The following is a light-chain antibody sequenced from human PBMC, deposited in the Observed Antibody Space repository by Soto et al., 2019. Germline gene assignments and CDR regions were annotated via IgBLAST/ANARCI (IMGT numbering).Light chain of an antibody. CDR3: QQYNYLIT. CDR1: QDIAIY. Sequence: IQLTQSPSSLSASVGDRVTITCRASQDIAIYLAWYQQKPGEAPKLLIYAASTLYGGVPSRFSGSGSGTEFTLTISSLQPEDFAVYYCQQYNYLITFGQGTRLEIK. CDR2: AAS. J-gene: IGKJ5*01. V-gene: IGKV1-9*01.